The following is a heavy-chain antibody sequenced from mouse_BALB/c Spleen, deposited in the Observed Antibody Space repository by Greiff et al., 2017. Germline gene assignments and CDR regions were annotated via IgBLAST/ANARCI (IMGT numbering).Heavy chain of an antibody. V-gene: IGHV5-12-2*01. J-gene: IGHJ3*01. Sequence: EVKLEESGGGLVQPGGSLKLSCAASGFTFSSYTMSWVRQTPEKRLEWVAYISNGGGSTYYPDTVKGRFTISRDNAKNTLYLQMSSLKSEDTAMYYCARGGWDDGAWFAYWGQGTLVTVSA. CDR3: ARGGWDDGAWFAY. CDR2: ISNGGGST. CDR1: GFTFSSYT. D-gene: IGHD4-1*01.